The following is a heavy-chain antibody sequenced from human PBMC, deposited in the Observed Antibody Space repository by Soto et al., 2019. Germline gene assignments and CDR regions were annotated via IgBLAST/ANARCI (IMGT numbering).Heavy chain of an antibody. Sequence: QEQLVQSGAEVKKPGSSVKVSCKAAGGTFSDFAITWVRQAPGQGLEWMGGVIPSFGTANYAQKFQGRVTFTADKSTRTAYMELSSLRSEDTAVYYCAREKGSPMIYWYFDLRGRGTLVTVSS. CDR1: GGTFSDFA. CDR3: AREKGSPMIYWYFDL. J-gene: IGHJ2*01. CDR2: VIPSFGTA. D-gene: IGHD3-16*01. V-gene: IGHV1-69*06.